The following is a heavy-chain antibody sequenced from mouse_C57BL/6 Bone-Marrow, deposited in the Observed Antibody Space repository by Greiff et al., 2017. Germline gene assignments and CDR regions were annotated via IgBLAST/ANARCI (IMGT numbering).Heavy chain of an antibody. Sequence: DVKLVESGGGLVQPGGSLKLSCAASGFTFSDYGMAWVRQAPRKGPEWVAFISNLAYSIYSADTVTGRFTISRKNAKNTRYLEMSSLRSEDTAMYYCARLYGSSYDYAMDYWGQGTSVTVSS. CDR1: GFTFSDYG. V-gene: IGHV5-15*01. CDR2: ISNLAYSI. J-gene: IGHJ4*01. D-gene: IGHD1-1*01. CDR3: ARLYGSSYDYAMDY.